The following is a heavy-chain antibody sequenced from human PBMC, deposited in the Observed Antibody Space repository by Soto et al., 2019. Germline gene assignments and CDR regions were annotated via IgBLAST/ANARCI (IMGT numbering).Heavy chain of an antibody. D-gene: IGHD1-7*01. CDR1: GGSISSGGYS. Sequence: PSETLSLTCAVSGGSISSGGYSWSWIRQPPGKGLEWIGYIYHSGSTYYNPSLKSRVTISVDRSKNQFSLKMSSVTAADTAVYYCARVSELELCMDVWGQGTTVTVSS. V-gene: IGHV4-30-2*01. CDR3: ARVSELELCMDV. CDR2: IYHSGST. J-gene: IGHJ6*02.